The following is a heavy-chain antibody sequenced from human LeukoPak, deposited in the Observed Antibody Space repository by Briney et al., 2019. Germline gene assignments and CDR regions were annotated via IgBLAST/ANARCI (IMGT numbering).Heavy chain of an antibody. CDR2: VNPHSGNT. V-gene: IGHV1-8*02. J-gene: IGHJ6*03. CDR3: ARVFSGGATSYYYYMDV. CDR1: GYTFTDYY. D-gene: IGHD1-26*01. Sequence: ASVKVSCKASGYTFTDYYIHWVRQAPGHGLEWMGWVNPHSGNTGYAQKFQGRVTMTRNTSISTAYMELSSLRSEDTAVYYCARVFSGGATSYYYYMDVWGKGTTVTISS.